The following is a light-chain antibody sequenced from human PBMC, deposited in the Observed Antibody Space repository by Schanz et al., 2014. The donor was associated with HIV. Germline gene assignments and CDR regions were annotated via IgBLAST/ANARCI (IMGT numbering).Light chain of an antibody. V-gene: IGKV1-39*01. Sequence: DIRMTQSPSPLSASVGDRVTIRCRASQSVGRSLNWYQQKPGQAPKILIYGISSLESGVPSRFSGSGYGTDFALTITSLQREDFATYYCQRGDSVPFTFGPGTKVDIK. CDR1: QSVGRS. J-gene: IGKJ3*01. CDR3: QRGDSVPFT. CDR2: GIS.